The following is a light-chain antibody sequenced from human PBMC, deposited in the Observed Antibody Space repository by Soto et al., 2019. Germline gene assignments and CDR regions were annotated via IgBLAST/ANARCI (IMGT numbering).Light chain of an antibody. CDR2: DNN. CDR3: GTWDSSLSVWV. J-gene: IGLJ3*02. V-gene: IGLV1-51*01. Sequence: QSVLTQPPSVSAAPGQKVTISCSGSSSNIGNNYVSWYQQFPGTAPKLLIYDNNKRPSGIPDRFSGSKSGTSATLGITGLQTVDEADYYCGTWDSSLSVWVFGGGTKLTVL. CDR1: SSNIGNNY.